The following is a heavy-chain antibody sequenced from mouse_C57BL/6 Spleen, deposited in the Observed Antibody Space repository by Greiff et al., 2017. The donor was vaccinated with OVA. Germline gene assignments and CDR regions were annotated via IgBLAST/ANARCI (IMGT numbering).Heavy chain of an antibody. CDR3: ARNARGERAMDY. CDR1: GFSLTSYG. V-gene: IGHV2-2*01. J-gene: IGHJ4*01. Sequence: QVHVKQSGPGLVQPSQSLSITCTVSGFSLTSYGVHWVRQSPGKGLEWLGVIWSGGSTDYNAAFISRLSISKDKSKSQVFFKMNSLQADDTAIYYCARNARGERAMDYWGQGTSVTVSS. CDR2: IWSGGST.